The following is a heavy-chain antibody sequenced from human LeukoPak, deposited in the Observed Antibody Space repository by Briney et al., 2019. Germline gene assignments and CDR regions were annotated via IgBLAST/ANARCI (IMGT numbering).Heavy chain of an antibody. CDR2: ISGSGGST. CDR3: ASSPRSNYYDSSDHY. V-gene: IGHV3-23*01. J-gene: IGHJ4*02. CDR1: GFTFSSYA. Sequence: GGSLRLSCAASGFTFSSYAMSWVRQAPGKGLEWVSAISGSGGSTYYADSVKGRFTISRDNAKNSLYLQMNSLRAEDTAVYYCASSPRSNYYDSSDHYWGQGTLVTVSS. D-gene: IGHD3-22*01.